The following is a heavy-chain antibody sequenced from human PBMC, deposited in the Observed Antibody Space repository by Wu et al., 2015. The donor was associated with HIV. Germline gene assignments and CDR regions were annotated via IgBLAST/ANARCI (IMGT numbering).Heavy chain of an antibody. CDR1: GGTFSSYA. J-gene: IGHJ3*02. CDR2: IIPIFGTA. CDR3: ASPPIAAAGPAWMDAFDI. D-gene: IGHD6-13*01. V-gene: IGHV1-69*12. Sequence: QVQLVQSGAEVKKPGSSVKVSCKASGGTFSSYAISWVRQAPGQGLEWMGGIIPIFGTANYAQKFQGRVTITADESTSTAYMELSSLRSEDTAVYYCASPPIAAAGPAWMDAFDIWGQGDNGHRLF.